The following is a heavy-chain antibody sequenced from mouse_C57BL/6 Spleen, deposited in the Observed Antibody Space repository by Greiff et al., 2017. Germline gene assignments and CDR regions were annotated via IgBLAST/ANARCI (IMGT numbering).Heavy chain of an antibody. V-gene: IGHV1-55*01. D-gene: IGHD3-2*02. CDR3: ARSGDSSGTGFAY. CDR1: GYTFTSYW. J-gene: IGHJ3*01. Sequence: QVQLQQSGAELVKPGASVKMSCKASGYTFTSYWITWVKQRPGQGLEWIGDIYPGSGSTNYNEKFKSKATLTVDTSSSTAYMQLSSLTSEDSAVYYCARSGDSSGTGFAYWGQGTLVTVSA. CDR2: IYPGSGST.